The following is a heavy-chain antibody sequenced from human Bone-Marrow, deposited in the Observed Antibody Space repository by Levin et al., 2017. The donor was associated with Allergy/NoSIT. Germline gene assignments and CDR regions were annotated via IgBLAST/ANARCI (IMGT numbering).Heavy chain of an antibody. CDR3: ARGGASSKWLDP. V-gene: IGHV4-59*01. J-gene: IGHJ5*02. CDR1: GASMSSYY. Sequence: TSETLSLTCTVSGASMSSYYWSWIRQPPGKEPEWIALIYHTGSTTYNPSLQSRVSISMDTSKNQFFLKLSSVTAADTAVYYCARGGASSKWLDPWGQGTLVTVSS. CDR2: IYHTGST. D-gene: IGHD6-6*01.